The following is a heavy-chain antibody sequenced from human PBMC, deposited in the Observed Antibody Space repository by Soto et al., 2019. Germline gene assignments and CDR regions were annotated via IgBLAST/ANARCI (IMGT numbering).Heavy chain of an antibody. Sequence: ASVKVSCKASGYTFTSYGISWVRQAPGQGLEWMGWISAYNGNTNYAQKLQGRVTMTTDTSTSTAYMELRSLRSDDTAVYYCARVTVRCSSTSCYGSAGVDYWGQGTLVTVSS. D-gene: IGHD2-2*01. CDR2: ISAYNGNT. CDR3: ARVTVRCSSTSCYGSAGVDY. V-gene: IGHV1-18*01. J-gene: IGHJ4*02. CDR1: GYTFTSYG.